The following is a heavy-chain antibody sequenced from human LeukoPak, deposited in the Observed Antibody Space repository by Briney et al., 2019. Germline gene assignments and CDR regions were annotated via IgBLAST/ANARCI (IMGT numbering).Heavy chain of an antibody. CDR3: ERAPYGSESLFDP. Sequence: PGGSLRLSCAASGFTFSSYWMSWVRQAPGKGLEWVANIKQDGSEKYYVDSVKGRFTISRDNAKNSLYLQMNSLRAEDTAVYYCERAPYGSESLFDPWGQGTLVTVSS. D-gene: IGHD3-10*01. V-gene: IGHV3-7*01. CDR1: GFTFSSYW. CDR2: IKQDGSEK. J-gene: IGHJ5*02.